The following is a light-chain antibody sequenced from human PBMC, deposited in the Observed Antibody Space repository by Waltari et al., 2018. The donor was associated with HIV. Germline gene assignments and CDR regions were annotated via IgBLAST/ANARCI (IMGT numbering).Light chain of an antibody. V-gene: IGLV2-11*01. CDR3: CSYAGNYTLI. CDR2: DVT. J-gene: IGLJ2*01. CDR1: SSDVGGLTS. Sequence: SALTQPRPVSGSPGQAVTISCTGTSSDVGGLTSVSWYQHHPGKAPKLMIYDVTKRPSGVPDRFSGSKSGNTASLTISGLQADDEADYYCCSYAGNYTLIFGGGTKLTVL.